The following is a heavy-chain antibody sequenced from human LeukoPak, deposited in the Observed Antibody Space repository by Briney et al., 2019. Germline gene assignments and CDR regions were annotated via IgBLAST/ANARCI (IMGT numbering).Heavy chain of an antibody. CDR1: GGSISSGDYY. D-gene: IGHD2-15*01. CDR3: ARGICSGSSCYPDY. Sequence: SETLSLTCTVSGGSISSGDYYWSWIRQPPGKGLEWIGYIYYSGSTYYNPSLKSRVTISVDTSKNQFSLKLSSVTAADTAVYYCARGICSGSSCYPDYWGQGTLVTVSS. J-gene: IGHJ4*02. V-gene: IGHV4-30-4*08. CDR2: IYYSGST.